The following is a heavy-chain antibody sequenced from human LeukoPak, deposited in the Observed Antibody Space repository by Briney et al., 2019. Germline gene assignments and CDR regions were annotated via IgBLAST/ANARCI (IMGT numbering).Heavy chain of an antibody. Sequence: GESPKISCKGSGYSSTSYSISWSRHMPGKGLDWMGRIDPTDSYTNYSPSFQGHVTISAEKSISTAYLQWSSLKASDTAMYYCARGQVVDSGYPDCWGQGTLVTVSS. CDR2: IDPTDSYT. CDR3: ARGQVVDSGYPDC. J-gene: IGHJ4*02. V-gene: IGHV5-10-1*01. CDR1: GYSSTSYS. D-gene: IGHD3-22*01.